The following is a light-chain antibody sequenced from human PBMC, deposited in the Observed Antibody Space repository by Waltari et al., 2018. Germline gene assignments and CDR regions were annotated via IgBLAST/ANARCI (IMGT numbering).Light chain of an antibody. CDR2: DAS. Sequence: DIQMTQSPSSLSASVGDRVTITCQASHDITTFLTWYQQKPGKAPTLLIYDASTLQTGVPSRFSGSGSGTVFTFTISGLQPEDIATYYCQQYDSPPVTFGGGTKVEI. CDR3: QQYDSPPVT. CDR1: HDITTF. J-gene: IGKJ4*01. V-gene: IGKV1-33*01.